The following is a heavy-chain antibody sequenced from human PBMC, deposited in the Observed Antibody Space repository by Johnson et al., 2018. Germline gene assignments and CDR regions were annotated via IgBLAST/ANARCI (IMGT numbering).Heavy chain of an antibody. CDR1: GFTFSSYG. CDR3: ARVRITIIVVGAFDI. Sequence: QLVQSGGGVVQPGRSLRLSCAASGFTFSSYGMHWVRQAPGKGLEWVAVISYDGSNKYYADSVKGRFTISRDSSKNTLYLQMNSLRAEDTAVYYCARVRITIIVVGAFDIWGQGTMVTVSS. J-gene: IGHJ3*02. CDR2: ISYDGSNK. D-gene: IGHD3-22*01. V-gene: IGHV3-30*03.